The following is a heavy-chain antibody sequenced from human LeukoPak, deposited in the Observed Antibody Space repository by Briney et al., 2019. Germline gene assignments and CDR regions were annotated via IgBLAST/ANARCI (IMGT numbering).Heavy chain of an antibody. CDR3: ARGQWLVYFDY. CDR2: IYSGGST. Sequence: GGSLRLSCAASGFTVSSNYMSWVRQAPGKGLEWVSVIYSGGSTYSADSVKGRFTISRDNPKNTLYLQMNSLRAEDTAVYYCARGQWLVYFDYWGQGTLVTVSS. V-gene: IGHV3-66*01. D-gene: IGHD6-19*01. J-gene: IGHJ4*02. CDR1: GFTVSSNY.